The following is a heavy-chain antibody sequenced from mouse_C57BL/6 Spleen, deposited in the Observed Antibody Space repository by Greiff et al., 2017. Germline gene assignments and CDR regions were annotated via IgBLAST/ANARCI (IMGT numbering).Heavy chain of an antibody. J-gene: IGHJ2*01. Sequence: QVQLQQSGPELVKPGASVKISCKASGYAFSSSWMNWVKQRPGKGLEWIGRIYPGDGDTNYNGKFKGKATLTADKSSSTAYMQLSSLTSEDSAVYFCATPITTVVAFDYWGQGTTLTVSS. CDR1: GYAFSSSW. CDR2: IYPGDGDT. V-gene: IGHV1-82*01. CDR3: ATPITTVVAFDY. D-gene: IGHD1-1*01.